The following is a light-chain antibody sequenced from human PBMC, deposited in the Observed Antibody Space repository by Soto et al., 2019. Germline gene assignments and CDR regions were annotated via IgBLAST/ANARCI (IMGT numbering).Light chain of an antibody. J-gene: IGKJ1*01. CDR3: PQFNSYSEP. Sequence: DIQMTQSPSTLSGSVGDRVTITCRASQIISSWLAWYQQKPGKAPKLLIYKASTLKSGVPSRFSGSGSGTEFTLTISSLQPVDFAAYYSPQFNSYSEPFGQGTTV. CDR2: KAS. V-gene: IGKV1-5*03. CDR1: QIISSW.